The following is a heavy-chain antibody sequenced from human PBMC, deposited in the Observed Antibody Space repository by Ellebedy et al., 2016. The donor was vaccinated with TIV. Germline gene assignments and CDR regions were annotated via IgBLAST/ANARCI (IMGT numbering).Heavy chain of an antibody. V-gene: IGHV3-23*01. J-gene: IGHJ4*02. CDR3: VREYGAFDC. CDR2: ISGSGGST. Sequence: GESLKISCAASGFTFSNYAMSWVRQAPGKGLEWVSAISGSGGSTYYADSVKGRFTISRDNTKNTVSLQMNSLRDEDTAVYFCVREYGAFDCWGQGTLVTVSS. CDR1: GFTFSNYA. D-gene: IGHD1-26*01.